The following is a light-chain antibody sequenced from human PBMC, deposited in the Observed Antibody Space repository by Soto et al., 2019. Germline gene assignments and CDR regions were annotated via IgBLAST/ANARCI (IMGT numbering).Light chain of an antibody. CDR3: QQYDILPIT. J-gene: IGKJ5*01. CDR2: AAS. V-gene: IGKV1-33*01. CDR1: QSIYDS. Sequence: EIQWTQSPSPLSSSVGDRSTITSRASQSIYDSLHWYQHKPGQAPTVLIYAASSLQNGVPARFGGSGSGTHFTFTISSLQTEDIGTYYCQQYDILPITFGRGTRLEIK.